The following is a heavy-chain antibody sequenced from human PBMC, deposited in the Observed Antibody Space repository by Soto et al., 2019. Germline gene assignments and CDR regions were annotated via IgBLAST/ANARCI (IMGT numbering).Heavy chain of an antibody. V-gene: IGHV4-34*01. D-gene: IGHD2-15*01. CDR1: GGSFTGHF. CDR3: ARHFPLRVVRSSWFDA. CDR2: VSHSGNT. Sequence: SETLSLTCTVSGGSFTGHFWSWVRQPPGKGLEWIGEVSHSGNTKYYPSLRSRVTLSVDSSKNQISLALTSVTAADTAVYYCARHFPLRVVRSSWFDAWGQGILVTVSS. J-gene: IGHJ5*02.